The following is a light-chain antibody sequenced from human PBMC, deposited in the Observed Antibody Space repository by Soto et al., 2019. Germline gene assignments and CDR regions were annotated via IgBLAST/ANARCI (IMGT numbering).Light chain of an antibody. CDR1: QSISRN. V-gene: IGKV1-39*01. CDR3: QQSYTTASIT. J-gene: IGKJ5*01. CDR2: AAS. Sequence: DIQMTQSPSSLSASVGDRVTITCRASQSISRNLNWYQHKPGKAHKLLIYAASSLQNGVPSRFSGGGSGTEFTLSISSLQPEDFGTYYCQQSYTTASITFGQGTRLEI.